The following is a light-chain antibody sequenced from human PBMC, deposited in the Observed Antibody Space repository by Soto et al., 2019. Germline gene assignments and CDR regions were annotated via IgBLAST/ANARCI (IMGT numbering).Light chain of an antibody. V-gene: IGLV1-40*01. CDR1: SSNIGAGYD. CDR2: GNS. CDR3: SSYTTTKEV. J-gene: IGLJ1*01. Sequence: QSVLTQPPSVSGAPGQRVTISCTGSSSNIGAGYDVHWYQQLPGTAPKLLIYGNSNRPSGVPDRFSGSKSGTSASLAITGLQAEDEADYYCSSYTTTKEVFGTGTKVTVL.